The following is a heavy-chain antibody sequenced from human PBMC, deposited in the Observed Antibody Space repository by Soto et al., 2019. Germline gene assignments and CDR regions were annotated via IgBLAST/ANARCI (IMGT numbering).Heavy chain of an antibody. D-gene: IGHD3-16*01. CDR1: GGSVSSGSYY. V-gene: IGHV4-61*01. CDR2: IYYSGST. CDR3: ARGGRYYYYGMDV. Sequence: QVQLQESGPGLVKPSETLSLTCTVSGGSVSSGSYYWSWIRQPPGKGLEWIGYIYYSGSTNYNPSLKSRVTISVDTSKNQFSLKPSSVTAADTAVYYCARGGRYYYYGMDVWGQGTTVTVSS. J-gene: IGHJ6*02.